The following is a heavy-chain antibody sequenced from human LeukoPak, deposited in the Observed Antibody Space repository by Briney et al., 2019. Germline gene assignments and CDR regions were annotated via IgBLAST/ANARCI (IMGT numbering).Heavy chain of an antibody. V-gene: IGHV4-38-2*01. Sequence: HSETLSLTCAVSGYSISSGYYWGWIRQPPGKGLEWIGSIYHSGSTYYNPSLKSRVTISVDTSKNQFSLKLSSVTAADTAVYYCARGGAYYYDSSGYQGAFDIWGQGTMVTVSS. CDR2: IYHSGST. D-gene: IGHD3-22*01. CDR3: ARGGAYYYDSSGYQGAFDI. J-gene: IGHJ3*02. CDR1: GYSISSGYY.